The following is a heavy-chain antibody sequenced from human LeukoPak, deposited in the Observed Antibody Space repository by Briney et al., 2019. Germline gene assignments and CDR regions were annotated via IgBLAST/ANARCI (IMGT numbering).Heavy chain of an antibody. D-gene: IGHD3-9*01. CDR3: ASSGRILTPYYYGMDV. CDR1: GGTFSSYA. CDR2: IIPIFGTA. Sequence: GASVKVSCKASGGTFSSYAISWVRQAPGQGLEWMGGIIPIFGTANYAQKFQGRVTITADESTSTAYMELSSLRSEDTAVYYRASSGRILTPYYYGMDVWGQGTTVTVSS. J-gene: IGHJ6*02. V-gene: IGHV1-69*01.